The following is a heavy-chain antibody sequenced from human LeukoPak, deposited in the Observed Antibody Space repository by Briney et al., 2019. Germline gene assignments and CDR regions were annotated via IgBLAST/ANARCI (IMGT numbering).Heavy chain of an antibody. J-gene: IGHJ4*02. Sequence: SETLSLTCTVSGGSISSYYWSWIRQPPGKGLEWIGEINHSGSTNYNPSLKSRVTISVDTSKNQFSLKLSSVTAADTAVYYCARHVGYYDSSGYYGGFDYWGQGTLVTVSS. CDR3: ARHVGYYDSSGYYGGFDY. CDR1: GGSISSYY. CDR2: INHSGST. D-gene: IGHD3-22*01. V-gene: IGHV4-34*01.